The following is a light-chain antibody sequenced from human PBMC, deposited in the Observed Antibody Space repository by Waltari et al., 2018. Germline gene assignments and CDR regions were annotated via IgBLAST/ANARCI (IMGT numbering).Light chain of an antibody. V-gene: IGKV1-39*01. Sequence: DIKMTQSPSSLSASVGDTVTITCRASQSVRRYLNWYQQRPGEAPNLVIFTTSNLQGGVPSRFSGSGSGTEFILTINSLQPEDFATYYCQQADGIPFTFGQGTKVEVK. J-gene: IGKJ2*01. CDR1: QSVRRY. CDR3: QQADGIPFT. CDR2: TTS.